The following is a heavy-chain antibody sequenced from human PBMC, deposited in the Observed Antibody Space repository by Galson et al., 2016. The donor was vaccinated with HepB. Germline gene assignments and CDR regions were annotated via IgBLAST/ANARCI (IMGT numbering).Heavy chain of an antibody. CDR1: GFTFSSYG. CDR3: AKSPGGPSGSYGPPHY. Sequence: SLRLSCAASGFTFSSYGMHWVRQAPGKGLEWVTVISSDGNYKYYAASVKGRFTISRDNSKNTLYLQMSSLRPEDTAVYYCAKSPGGPSGSYGPPHYWGQGTLVTVSS. CDR2: ISSDGNYK. D-gene: IGHD1-26*01. V-gene: IGHV3-30*18. J-gene: IGHJ4*02.